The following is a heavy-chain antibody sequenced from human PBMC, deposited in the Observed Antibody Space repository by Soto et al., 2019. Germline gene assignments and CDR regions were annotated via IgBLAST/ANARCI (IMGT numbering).Heavy chain of an antibody. CDR2: VYSGGTT. CDR3: ASPSGYGGLDY. Sequence: EVQLVESGGGLIQPGGSLRLSCEASGFTVSSSYMSWVRQAPGKGLEWVSVVYSGGTTYYADSVKGRFTISRDNSKNTLYLQMNSLRAEDTAVYYCASPSGYGGLDYWGQGTLVTVSS. CDR1: GFTVSSSY. D-gene: IGHD5-12*01. J-gene: IGHJ4*02. V-gene: IGHV3-66*03.